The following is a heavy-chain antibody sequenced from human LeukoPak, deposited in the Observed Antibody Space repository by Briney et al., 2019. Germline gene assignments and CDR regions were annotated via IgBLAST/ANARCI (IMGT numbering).Heavy chain of an antibody. CDR2: INHSGST. Sequence: PSETLSLTCAVYGGSFSGYYWSWIRQPPGKGLEWIGEINHSGSTNYNPSLKSRVTISVDTSKNQFSLKLSPVTAADTAVYYCARLLGYCSGGSCYSIYYYYGMDVWGQGTTVTVSS. CDR1: GGSFSGYY. CDR3: ARLLGYCSGGSCYSIYYYYGMDV. V-gene: IGHV4-34*01. J-gene: IGHJ6*02. D-gene: IGHD2-15*01.